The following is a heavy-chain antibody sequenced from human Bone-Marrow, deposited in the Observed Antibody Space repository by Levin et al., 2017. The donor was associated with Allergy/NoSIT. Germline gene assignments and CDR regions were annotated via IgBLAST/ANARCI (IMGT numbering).Heavy chain of an antibody. Sequence: PGGSLRLSCAASGFIFNTYAMSWVRQAPGKGLEWVSAISGSGDKTYYVDSLKVRFTISRDNSKNTLYLQMNSLRAEDTAVYYCAKPLLYDILGYGIEVWGQGTTVTVSS. CDR1: GFIFNTYA. V-gene: IGHV3-23*01. D-gene: IGHD3-9*01. CDR3: AKPLLYDILGYGIEV. J-gene: IGHJ6*02. CDR2: ISGSGDKT.